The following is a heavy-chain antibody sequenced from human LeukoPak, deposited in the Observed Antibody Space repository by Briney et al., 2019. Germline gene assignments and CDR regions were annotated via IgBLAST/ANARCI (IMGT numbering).Heavy chain of an antibody. CDR3: ARDEPGFGELLVH. Sequence: GGSLRLSCAASGFTLSSYWMTWVRQAPGKGLEWVANIREDGGHISYGDSVKGRFTISRDNTKNSLYLQMNSLRVEDTAVYYCARDEPGFGELLVHWGEGSLVTVSS. CDR2: IREDGGHI. V-gene: IGHV3-7*01. D-gene: IGHD3-10*01. CDR1: GFTLSSYW. J-gene: IGHJ4*02.